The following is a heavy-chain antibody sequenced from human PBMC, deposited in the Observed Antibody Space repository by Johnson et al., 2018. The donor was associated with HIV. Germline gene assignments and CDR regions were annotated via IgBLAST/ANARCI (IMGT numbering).Heavy chain of an antibody. CDR2: ISYDGSDK. V-gene: IGHV3-30*04. CDR3: ARLEELLRAFDI. Sequence: VQLVESGGGVVQPGRSLRLSCAASGFTFSSYAMHWVRQAPAKGLQWVAVISYDGSDKDYADSVKGRFTISRDNSKNTLYLQMNSLRAEDTAVYYCARLEELLRAFDIWGQGTMVTVSS. CDR1: GFTFSSYA. D-gene: IGHD1-26*01. J-gene: IGHJ3*02.